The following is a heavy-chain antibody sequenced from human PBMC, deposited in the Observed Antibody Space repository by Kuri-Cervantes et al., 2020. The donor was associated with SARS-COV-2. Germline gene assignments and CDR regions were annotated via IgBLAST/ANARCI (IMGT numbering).Heavy chain of an antibody. V-gene: IGHV1-46*01. D-gene: IGHD2-2*01. J-gene: IGHJ6*04. CDR1: GYTFTSQY. Sequence: ASVKVSCKASGYTFTSQYLHWVRQAPGQGLEWMGIINPSGGSTSYAQKFQGRVTMTTDTSTSTAYMELRSLRSDDTAVYYCARDGYCSSTSCYAPMDVWGKGTTVTVSS. CDR2: INPSGGST. CDR3: ARDGYCSSTSCYAPMDV.